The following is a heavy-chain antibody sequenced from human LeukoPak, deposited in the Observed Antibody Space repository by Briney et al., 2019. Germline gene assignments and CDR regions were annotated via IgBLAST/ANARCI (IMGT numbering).Heavy chain of an antibody. CDR1: GGSISSGGYY. CDR2: IYYSGST. CDR3: AREGDGYPTH. Sequence: PSQTLSLTCTVSGGSISSGGYYWSWIRQHPGKGLEWIGYIYYSGSTYYNPSLKSRVTISVDTSKNQFSLKLSSVTAADTAVYFCAREGDGYPTHWGQGTLVTVSS. D-gene: IGHD5-24*01. J-gene: IGHJ4*02. V-gene: IGHV4-31*03.